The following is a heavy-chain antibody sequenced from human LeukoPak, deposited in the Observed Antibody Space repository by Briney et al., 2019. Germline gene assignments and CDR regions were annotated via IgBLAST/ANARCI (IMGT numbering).Heavy chain of an antibody. CDR1: GFTFSSYS. D-gene: IGHD6-13*01. J-gene: IGHJ4*02. V-gene: IGHV3-9*01. CDR2: ISWNSGSI. Sequence: GGSLRLSCAASGFTFSSYSMNWVRQAPGKGLEWVSGISWNSGSIGYADSVKGRFTISRDNAKNSLYLQMNSLRAEDTAVYYCAKDRDSSSWYSLDYWGQGTLVTVSS. CDR3: AKDRDSSSWYSLDY.